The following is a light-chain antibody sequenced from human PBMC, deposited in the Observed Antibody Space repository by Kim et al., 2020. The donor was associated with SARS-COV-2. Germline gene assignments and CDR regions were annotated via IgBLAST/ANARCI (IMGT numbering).Light chain of an antibody. CDR3: QQYGSSPRT. V-gene: IGKV3-20*01. J-gene: IGKJ1*01. Sequence: SPGDSATLSCRARQSVSSSYLAWYQQKPGQAPRLLIYGASSRATGIPDRFSGSGSGTDFTLTISRLEPEDFAVYYCQQYGSSPRTFGQGTKVEIK. CDR2: GAS. CDR1: QSVSSSY.